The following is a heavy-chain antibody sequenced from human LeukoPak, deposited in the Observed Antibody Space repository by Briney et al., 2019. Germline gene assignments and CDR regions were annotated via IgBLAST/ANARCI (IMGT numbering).Heavy chain of an antibody. CDR3: AKGVSSGWLSFDY. CDR1: GFTFSSYA. CDR2: ISGSGGST. V-gene: IGHV3-23*01. J-gene: IGHJ4*02. D-gene: IGHD6-19*01. Sequence: GGSLRLSCAASGFTFSSYAMSWVRQAPGKGLEWVSAISGSGGSTYYADSVKGRFTIARDSSKNTLYLQMNSLRAEDTAVYYCAKGVSSGWLSFDYWGQGTLVTVSS.